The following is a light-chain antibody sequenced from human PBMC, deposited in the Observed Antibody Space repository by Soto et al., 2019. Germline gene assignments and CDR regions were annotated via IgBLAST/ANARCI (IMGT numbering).Light chain of an antibody. CDR3: SSYTSSSTSFVV. J-gene: IGLJ2*01. V-gene: IGLV2-14*01. CDR2: EVS. CDR1: SSDVGGYNY. Sequence: QAVVTQPASVSGSPGQSITISCTGTSSDVGGYNYVSWYQQHPGKAPKLMIYEVSNRPSGVSNRFSGSKSGNTASLTISGLQAEDEADYYCSSYTSSSTSFVVFGGGTKLTVL.